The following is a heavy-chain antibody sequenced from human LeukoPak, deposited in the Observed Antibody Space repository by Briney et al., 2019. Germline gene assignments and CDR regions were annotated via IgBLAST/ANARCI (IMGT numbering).Heavy chain of an antibody. D-gene: IGHD1-1*01. J-gene: IGHJ4*01. CDR3: ARVGDWNDIVY. CDR1: GGSLSPYY. Sequence: SETLSLTCIVSGGSLSPYYWSWIRQAPENGLGWIAFICYDGRTTNCDPSNKSRATKLVDTTNSQFSLKMNSVAAADTAFYYWARVGDWNDIVYWGQGTLVTVSS. V-gene: IGHV4-59*01. CDR2: ICYDGRTT.